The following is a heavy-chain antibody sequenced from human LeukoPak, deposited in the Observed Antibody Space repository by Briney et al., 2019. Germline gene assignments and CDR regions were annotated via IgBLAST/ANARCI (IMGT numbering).Heavy chain of an antibody. CDR2: IYYSGST. D-gene: IGHD3-22*01. CDR1: GGSISNYY. Sequence: PSETLSLTCTVSGGSISNYYWSWIRQPPGKGLEWIGYIYYSGSTNSNPSLKSRVTISVDTSKNQFSLKLSSVTAADTAVYYCVRQSRSSGSYGFDIWGQGTTVTVSS. CDR3: VRQSRSSGSYGFDI. V-gene: IGHV4-59*08. J-gene: IGHJ3*02.